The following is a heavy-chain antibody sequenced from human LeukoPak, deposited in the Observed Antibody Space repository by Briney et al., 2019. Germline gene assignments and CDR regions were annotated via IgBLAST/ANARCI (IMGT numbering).Heavy chain of an antibody. CDR1: GFIFSSFE. CDR3: ASLITEGYCSGGRCYGPDRY. D-gene: IGHD2-15*01. J-gene: IGHJ4*02. V-gene: IGHV3-48*03. Sequence: GGSLRLSCAASGFIFSSFEMNWVRQAPGRGLEWISHMSHIGDIKYADSVKGRFTISRDNAKNSQYLQMTSLRAEDTAVYYCASLITEGYCSGGRCYGPDRYWGQGTLVTVSS. CDR2: MSHIGDI.